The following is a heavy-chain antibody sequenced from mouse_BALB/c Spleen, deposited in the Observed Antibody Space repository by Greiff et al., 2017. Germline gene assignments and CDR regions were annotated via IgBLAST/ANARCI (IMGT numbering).Heavy chain of an antibody. CDR2: IAPRSGST. Sequence: DLVKPGASVKLSCKASGYTFTSYWINWIKQRPGQGLEWIGRIAPRSGSTYYNEMFKGKATLTVDTSSSTAYIQLSSLSSEDSAVYFCAREGFGTYYFDYWGQGTTLTVSS. CDR3: AREGFGTYYFDY. CDR1: GYTFTSYW. D-gene: IGHD1-1*02. V-gene: IGHV1S41*01. J-gene: IGHJ2*01.